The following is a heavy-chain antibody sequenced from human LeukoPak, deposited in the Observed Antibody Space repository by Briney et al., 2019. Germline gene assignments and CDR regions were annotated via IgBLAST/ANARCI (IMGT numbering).Heavy chain of an antibody. V-gene: IGHV3-21*01. CDR1: GFTFSSYS. J-gene: IGHJ3*02. CDR3: ARPYGYCGGDCYSDAFDI. Sequence: AGGSLRLSCAASGFTFSSYSMNWVRQAPGKGLEWVSSISSSSSYIYYADSVKGRFTISRDNAKNSLYLQMNSLRAEDTAVYYCARPYGYCGGDCYSDAFDIWGQGTMVTVSS. CDR2: ISSSSSYI. D-gene: IGHD2-21*01.